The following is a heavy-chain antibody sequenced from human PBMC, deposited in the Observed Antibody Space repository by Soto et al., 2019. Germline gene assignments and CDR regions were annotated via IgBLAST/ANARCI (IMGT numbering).Heavy chain of an antibody. D-gene: IGHD2-2*01. CDR2: ISSSGSTI. J-gene: IGHJ4*02. V-gene: IGHV3-48*03. Sequence: PGGSLRLSCAASGFTFSSYEMNWVRQAPGKGLEWVSYISSSGSTIYNADSVKGRFTISRDNVKNSLYLQMNSLRAEDTAVYYCARDSSTSSQFDYWGQGTLVTVSS. CDR3: ARDSSTSSQFDY. CDR1: GFTFSSYE.